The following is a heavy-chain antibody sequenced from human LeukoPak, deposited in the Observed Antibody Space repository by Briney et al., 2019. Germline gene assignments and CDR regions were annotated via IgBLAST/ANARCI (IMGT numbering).Heavy chain of an antibody. J-gene: IGHJ3*02. CDR1: GFTFDDYG. V-gene: IGHV3-20*01. CDR3: ARAVSSSGLGAFDI. Sequence: GGSLRLSCAASGFTFDDYGMSWVRQAPGKGLEWVSGINWNGGRTGYADSVKGRFTISRDNDKNSLYLQMNSLRAEDTALYHCARAVSSSGLGAFDIWGQGTMVTVSS. D-gene: IGHD6-6*01. CDR2: INWNGGRT.